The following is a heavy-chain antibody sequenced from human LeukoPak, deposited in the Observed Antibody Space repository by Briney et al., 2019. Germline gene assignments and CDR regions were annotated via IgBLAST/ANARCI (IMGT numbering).Heavy chain of an antibody. CDR1: GGSISSYY. Sequence: SETLSLTCTVSGGSISSYYWSWIRQPPGKGLEWIGYIYYSGSTNYNPSLKSRVTISVDTSKNQFSLKLSSVTAADTAVYYCARTVRGVIAGYYFDYWGQGTLVTVSS. J-gene: IGHJ4*02. CDR2: IYYSGST. D-gene: IGHD3-10*01. CDR3: ARTVRGVIAGYYFDY. V-gene: IGHV4-59*01.